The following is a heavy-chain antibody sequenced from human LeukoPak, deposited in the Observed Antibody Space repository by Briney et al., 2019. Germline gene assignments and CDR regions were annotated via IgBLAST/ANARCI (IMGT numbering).Heavy chain of an antibody. J-gene: IGHJ5*02. Sequence: SQTLSLTYTVSGGSNSSYYWSWIRQPPAKGLECIRYIYYSGSTNYTPSLKSQVAISVVTSKNQFSLKLSSVTAADSAVYYCARVGAMYYYGSEPHWFDPWGQGTLVTVSS. CDR1: GGSNSSYY. V-gene: IGHV4-59*01. CDR2: IYYSGST. CDR3: ARVGAMYYYGSEPHWFDP. D-gene: IGHD3-10*01.